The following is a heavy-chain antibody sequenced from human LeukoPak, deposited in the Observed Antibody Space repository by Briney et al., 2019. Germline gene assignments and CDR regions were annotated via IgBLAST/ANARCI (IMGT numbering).Heavy chain of an antibody. Sequence: GGSLRLSCAVSGFTFNTYAMHWVRQAPGKGLVWVSRISPDGRTTAYADSVKGRFTVSRDNARNTLFLQMNSLRPEDTSLYYCVGGTSADYWGQGTLVTVSS. J-gene: IGHJ4*02. CDR2: ISPDGRTT. V-gene: IGHV3-74*01. D-gene: IGHD4-23*01. CDR1: GFTFNTYA. CDR3: VGGTSADY.